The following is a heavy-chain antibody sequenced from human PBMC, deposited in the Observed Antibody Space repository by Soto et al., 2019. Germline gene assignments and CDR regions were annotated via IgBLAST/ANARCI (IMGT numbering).Heavy chain of an antibody. CDR1: GFTFSSYA. CDR2: ISYDGSNK. CDR3: ARGPSSLTRFDY. V-gene: IGHV3-30-3*01. D-gene: IGHD2-2*01. J-gene: IGHJ4*02. Sequence: GSLRLSCAASGFTFSSYAMHWVRQAPGKGLEWVAVISYDGSNKYYADSVKGRFTISRDNSKNTLYLQMNSLRAEDTAVYYCARGPSSLTRFDYWGQGTLVNVSS.